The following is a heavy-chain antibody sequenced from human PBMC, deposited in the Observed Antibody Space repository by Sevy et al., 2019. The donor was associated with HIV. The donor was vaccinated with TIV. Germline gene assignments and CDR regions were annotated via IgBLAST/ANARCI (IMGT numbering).Heavy chain of an antibody. CDR2: IYYSGST. Sequence: SETLSLTCTVSGGSISSYYWSWIRQPPGKGLEWIGYIYYSGSTNYNPSLKSRVTISVDTSKNQFSLKLSSVTAADTAVYYCARAVRAAAGTFFGGGKPYYMDVWGKGTTVTVSS. D-gene: IGHD6-13*01. CDR3: ARAVRAAAGTFFGGGKPYYMDV. CDR1: GGSISSYY. V-gene: IGHV4-59*01. J-gene: IGHJ6*03.